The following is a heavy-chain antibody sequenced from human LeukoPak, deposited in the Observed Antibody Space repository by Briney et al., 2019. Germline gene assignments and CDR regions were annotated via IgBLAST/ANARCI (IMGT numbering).Heavy chain of an antibody. CDR2: INNSGST. Sequence: SETLSLTCAVYGASFSDSYGSWIRQYPEKGLEWIGEINNSGSTSYNPSLNSRVIMSVDRSKNQFSLRLTSVTAADTAVYYCARGRYGPGLRNWGQGTLVTVSS. J-gene: IGHJ4*02. V-gene: IGHV4-34*01. CDR3: ARGRYGPGLRN. D-gene: IGHD3-16*01. CDR1: GASFSDSY.